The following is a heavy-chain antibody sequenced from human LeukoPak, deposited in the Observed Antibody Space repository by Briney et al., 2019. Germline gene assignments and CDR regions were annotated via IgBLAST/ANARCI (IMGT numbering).Heavy chain of an antibody. D-gene: IGHD3-22*01. V-gene: IGHV3-21*01. CDR1: GLTFSSYS. Sequence: GGSLRLSCAASGLTFSSYSMNWVRQAPGKGLERVSCISSSSSYIYYADSVKGRFTTSRDNAKNSLYLQMNSLRAEDTAVYYCARDLRSSGYYAFGYWGQGTLVTVSS. CDR3: ARDLRSSGYYAFGY. J-gene: IGHJ4*02. CDR2: ISSSSSYI.